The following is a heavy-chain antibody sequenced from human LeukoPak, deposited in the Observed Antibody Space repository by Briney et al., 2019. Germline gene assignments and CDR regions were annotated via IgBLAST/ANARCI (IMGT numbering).Heavy chain of an antibody. D-gene: IGHD5-18*01. CDR1: GGTFSSYA. J-gene: IGHJ3*02. V-gene: IGHV1-69*13. CDR2: IIPIFGTA. CDR3: ARALGTAMVTAAFDI. Sequence: ASVKVSCKASGGTFSSYAISWVRQAPGQGLEWMGGIIPIFGTANYAQKFQGRVTITADESTSTAYMELSSLRFEDTAVYYCARALGTAMVTAAFDIWGQGTMVTVSS.